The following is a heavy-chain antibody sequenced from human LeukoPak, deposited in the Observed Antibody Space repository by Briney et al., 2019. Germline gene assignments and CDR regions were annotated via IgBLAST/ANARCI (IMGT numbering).Heavy chain of an antibody. V-gene: IGHV4-39*01. Sequence: KASETLSLTCTVSGGSISSGGYYWGWIRQPPGKGLEWIGSIYYSGSTYYNPSLKSRVTISVDTSKNQFSLKLSSVTAADTAVYYCASPTGYSSSWSDPPMDVWGQGTTVTVSS. J-gene: IGHJ6*02. D-gene: IGHD6-13*01. CDR1: GGSISSGGYY. CDR3: ASPTGYSSSWSDPPMDV. CDR2: IYYSGST.